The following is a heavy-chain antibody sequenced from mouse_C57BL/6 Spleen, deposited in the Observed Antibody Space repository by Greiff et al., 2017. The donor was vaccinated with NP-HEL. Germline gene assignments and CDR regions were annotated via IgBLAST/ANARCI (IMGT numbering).Heavy chain of an antibody. D-gene: IGHD2-2*01. CDR2: IYPGDGDT. Sequence: VHLVESGAELVKPGASVKISCKASGYAFSSYWMNWVKQRPGKGLEWIGQIYPGDGDTNYNGKFKGKATLTADKSSSPAYMQLSSLTSEDSAVYFCARLVTTRLYAMDYWGQGTSVTVSS. CDR1: GYAFSSYW. J-gene: IGHJ4*01. CDR3: ARLVTTRLYAMDY. V-gene: IGHV1-80*01.